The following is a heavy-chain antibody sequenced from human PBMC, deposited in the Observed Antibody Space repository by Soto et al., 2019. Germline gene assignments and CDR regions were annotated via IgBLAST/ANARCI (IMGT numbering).Heavy chain of an antibody. CDR1: GGSISGSYYY. Sequence: TQVVTSAVSGGSISGSYYYWGWLRQSPGKGPEWIGSVFYTGFTSYNPSLESRDSVSVDTSKNQFSLKVSGVSAADTAVYYCATSQKGYNWNYFDHWGQGALVTVSS. CDR3: ATSQKGYNWNYFDH. D-gene: IGHD1-20*01. J-gene: IGHJ4*02. CDR2: VFYTGFT. V-gene: IGHV4-39*01.